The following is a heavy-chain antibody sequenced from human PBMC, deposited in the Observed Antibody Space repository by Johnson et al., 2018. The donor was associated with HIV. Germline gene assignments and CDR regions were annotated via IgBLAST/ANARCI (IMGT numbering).Heavy chain of an antibody. V-gene: IGHV3-30*03. J-gene: IGHJ3*02. CDR3: ARDRAYYDFWSGYPENYDAFDI. CDR2: ISYDGSNK. D-gene: IGHD3-3*01. Sequence: QVQLVESGGGVVQPGRSLRLSCAASGFTFSSYGMHWVRQAPGKGLEWVAVISYDGSNKYYADSVKGRFTISRDNSKNTLYLQMNSLRAEDTAVYYCARDRAYYDFWSGYPENYDAFDIWGPGTLVTVSS. CDR1: GFTFSSYG.